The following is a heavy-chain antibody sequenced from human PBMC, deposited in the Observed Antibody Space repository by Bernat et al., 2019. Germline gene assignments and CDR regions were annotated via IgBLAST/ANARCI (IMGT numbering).Heavy chain of an antibody. J-gene: IGHJ4*02. V-gene: IGHV1-46*03. CDR1: GYTFTSYY. CDR2: INPSGCST. Sequence: QVQLVQSGAEVKKPGASVKVSCKASGYTFTSYYMHWVRQAPGQGLEWMGIINPSGCSTSYAQKFQGRVTMTRDTSTSTVYMELSSLRSEDTAVYYCAREWHDSSGYYYPEEYFDYWGQGTLVTVSS. CDR3: AREWHDSSGYYYPEEYFDY. D-gene: IGHD3-22*01.